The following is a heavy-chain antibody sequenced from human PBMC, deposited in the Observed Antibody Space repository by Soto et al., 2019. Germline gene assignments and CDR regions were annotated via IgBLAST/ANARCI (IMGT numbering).Heavy chain of an antibody. Sequence: ASVKVSCKASGYTFTSYYLHWVRQAPGHGLEWMGVINPSGGSPSYAQKFQGRVTMTRDTSTNIVYMDLSSLRSEDTAVYYCAVSGWPYYLDYWGQGTLVTVSS. D-gene: IGHD6-19*01. CDR2: INPSGGSP. V-gene: IGHV1-46*03. J-gene: IGHJ4*02. CDR3: AVSGWPYYLDY. CDR1: GYTFTSYY.